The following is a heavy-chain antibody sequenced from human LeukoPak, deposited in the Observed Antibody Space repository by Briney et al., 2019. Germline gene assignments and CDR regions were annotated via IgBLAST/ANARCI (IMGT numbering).Heavy chain of an antibody. CDR1: GGSISSSSYY. V-gene: IGHV4-39*07. CDR2: IYYSGST. CDR3: ARGSFQYCSGGSCYNGMFDP. D-gene: IGHD2-15*01. Sequence: SETLSLTCTVSGGSISSSSYYWGWIRQPPGKGLEWIGSIYYSGSTYYNPSLKSRVTISVDTSKNQFSLKLSSVTAADTAVYYCARGSFQYCSGGSCYNGMFDPWGQGTLVTVSS. J-gene: IGHJ5*02.